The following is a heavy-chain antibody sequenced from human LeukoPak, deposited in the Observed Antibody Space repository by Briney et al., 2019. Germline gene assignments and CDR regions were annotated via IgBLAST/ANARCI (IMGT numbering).Heavy chain of an antibody. CDR3: ARERRGIAAAGTVYFDY. CDR1: GFTFSSNW. CDR2: IKQDESEK. D-gene: IGHD6-13*01. J-gene: IGHJ4*02. V-gene: IGHV3-7*01. Sequence: GGSLRLSCAASGFTFSSNWMSWVRQAPGKGLEWVANIKQDESEKYYVDSVKGRFTISRDNAKNSLYLQMNSLRAEDTAVYYCARERRGIAAAGTVYFDYWGQGTLVTVSS.